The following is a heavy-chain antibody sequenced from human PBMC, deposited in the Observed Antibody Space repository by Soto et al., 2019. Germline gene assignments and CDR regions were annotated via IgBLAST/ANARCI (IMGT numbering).Heavy chain of an antibody. V-gene: IGHV1-69*01. D-gene: IGHD2-15*01. Sequence: QVQLVQSGAEVKKPGSSVKVSCKASGGTFSSYAISWVRQAPGQGLEWMGGIIPIFGTANYAQKFQGRVTITADESTSTAYMELSSLRSEDTAVYYGASNTDRRVVVVAPRTYYGMDVWGQGTTVTVSS. J-gene: IGHJ6*02. CDR3: ASNTDRRVVVVAPRTYYGMDV. CDR1: GGTFSSYA. CDR2: IIPIFGTA.